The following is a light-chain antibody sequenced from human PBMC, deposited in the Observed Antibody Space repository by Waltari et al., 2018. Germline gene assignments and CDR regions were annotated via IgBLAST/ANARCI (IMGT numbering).Light chain of an antibody. CDR1: QGISSW. J-gene: IGKJ1*01. Sequence: DIQMTQSPSSLSASVGDKVTTTLRSSQGISSWLAWYQQKPGKATKLLNYAASSLQSGVPSRFSGSGSGTDYTLTISSLQPEDFATYYYHQGYNTPRTFGQGTKVEIK. CDR2: AAS. CDR3: HQGYNTPRT. V-gene: IGKV1-12*01.